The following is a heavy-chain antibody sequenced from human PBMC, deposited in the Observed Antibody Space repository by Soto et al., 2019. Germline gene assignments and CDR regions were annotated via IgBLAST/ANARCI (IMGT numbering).Heavy chain of an antibody. CDR3: ARDGAGTTYIYNWFDP. CDR1: GFTCSSYS. D-gene: IGHD1-1*01. J-gene: IGHJ5*02. Sequence: EVQLVESGGGWVQPGGSLRLSCAASGFTCSSYSMNWVRQAPGKGLEWVSYISSSSTTIYYADSLQGRFTISRDNAKNSLHLDLYSLRVEDTAMYYCARDGAGTTYIYNWFDPWGQGTLVSVSS. CDR2: ISSSSTTI. V-gene: IGHV3-48*01.